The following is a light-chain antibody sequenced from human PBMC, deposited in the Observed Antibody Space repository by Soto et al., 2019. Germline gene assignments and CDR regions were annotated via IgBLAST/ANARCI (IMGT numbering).Light chain of an antibody. CDR3: QQYGNSMVT. Sequence: EIVLTQSPATLSLSPGDRASLSCRASQNVYTYFSWYQQKPGQAPRLLIYDASNRATGIPARFNASGSGTDFTLTISDLEPEDFAVYYCQQYGNSMVTFGPGTKVDIK. CDR1: QNVYTY. V-gene: IGKV3-11*01. CDR2: DAS. J-gene: IGKJ3*01.